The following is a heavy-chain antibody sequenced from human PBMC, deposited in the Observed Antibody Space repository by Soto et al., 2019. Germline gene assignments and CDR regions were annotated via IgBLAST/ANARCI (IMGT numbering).Heavy chain of an antibody. J-gene: IGHJ6*02. CDR2: ISAYNGNT. CDR1: GYTFTSYG. CDR3: ARCAVAGTDYYYGMDV. D-gene: IGHD6-19*01. Sequence: ASVKVSCKASGYTFTSYGISWVRQAPGQGLEWMGWISAYNGNTNYAQKLQGRVTITADESTSTAYMELSSLRSEDTAVYYCARCAVAGTDYYYGMDVWGQGTTVTVSS. V-gene: IGHV1-18*01.